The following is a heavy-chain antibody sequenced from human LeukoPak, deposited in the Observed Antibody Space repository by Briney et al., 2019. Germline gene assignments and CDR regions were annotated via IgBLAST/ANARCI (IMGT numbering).Heavy chain of an antibody. CDR2: IYYSGST. CDR1: GGSVSSGSYY. V-gene: IGHV4-61*01. D-gene: IGHD2-2*01. J-gene: IGHJ4*02. Sequence: KPSETLSLTCTVSGGSVSSGSYYWGWIRQPPGKGLEWIGYIYYSGSTNYNPSLKSRVTISVDTSKNQFSLKLSSVTAADTAVYYCAREEASYCSSTSCYGIDYWGQGTLVTVSS. CDR3: AREEASYCSSTSCYGIDY.